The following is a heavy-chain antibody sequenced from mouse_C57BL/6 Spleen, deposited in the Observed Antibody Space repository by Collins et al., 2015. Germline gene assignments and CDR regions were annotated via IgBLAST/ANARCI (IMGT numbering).Heavy chain of an antibody. V-gene: IGHV1-26*01. Sequence: GKATLTVDKSSNTAYMELRSLTSEDSAVYYCAREGYYYGSSLDYWGQGTTLTVSS. J-gene: IGHJ2*01. CDR3: AREGYYYGSSLDY. D-gene: IGHD1-1*01.